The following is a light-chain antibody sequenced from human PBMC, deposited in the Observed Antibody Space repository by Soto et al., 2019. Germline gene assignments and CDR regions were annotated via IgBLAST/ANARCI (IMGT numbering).Light chain of an antibody. J-gene: IGKJ2*01. CDR3: QQYNNWPPYT. CDR2: GAS. Sequence: VITQSPSTLSVSPGEGVTLSCRANQGIGDTLAWYQHKPGQTPRLLIYGASTRATGIPDRFSGSGSGTEFTLTIYSLQAEDSAVYYCQQYNNWPPYTFGQGPRWIS. CDR1: QGIGDT. V-gene: IGKV3-15*01.